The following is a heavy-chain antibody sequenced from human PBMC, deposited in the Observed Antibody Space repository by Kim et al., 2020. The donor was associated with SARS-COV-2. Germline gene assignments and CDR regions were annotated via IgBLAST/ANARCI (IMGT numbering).Heavy chain of an antibody. CDR1: GFTFSSYG. CDR3: AKDRGDVAAAGRNYYYGMDV. J-gene: IGHJ6*02. CDR2: ISYDGSNK. Sequence: GGSLRLSCAASGFTFSSYGMHWVRQAPGKGLEWVAVISYDGSNKYYADSVKGRFTISRDNSKNTLYLQMNSLRAEDTAVYYCAKDRGDVAAAGRNYYYGMDVWGQGTTVTVSS. D-gene: IGHD6-13*01. V-gene: IGHV3-30*18.